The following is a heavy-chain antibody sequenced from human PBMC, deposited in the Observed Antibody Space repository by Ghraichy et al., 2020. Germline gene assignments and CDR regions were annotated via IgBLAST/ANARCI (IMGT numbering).Heavy chain of an antibody. CDR1: GGSISSSSYY. CDR2: IYYSGST. V-gene: IGHV4-39*01. D-gene: IGHD1-20*01. Sequence: ESLNISCTVSGGSISSSSYYWGWIRQPPGKGLEWIGSIYYSGSTYYNPSLKSRVTISVDTSKNQFSLKLSSGTAADTAGYYCARRGVTGPKEFDPWGQGTLVTVSS. J-gene: IGHJ5*02. CDR3: ARRGVTGPKEFDP.